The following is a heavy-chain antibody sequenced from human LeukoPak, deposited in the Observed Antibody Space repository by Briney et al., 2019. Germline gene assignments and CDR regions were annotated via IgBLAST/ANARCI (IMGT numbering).Heavy chain of an antibody. J-gene: IGHJ1*01. D-gene: IGHD1-26*01. CDR3: VREREGSNSEH. CDR1: GITFSSYW. Sequence: GGSLRLSCAASGITFSSYWMNWVRQAPGKGLEWVANIKQDGSEKYYVDSAKGRFTISRDNAKNSLYLQMNSLRAEDTAIYYCVREREGSNSEHWGQGTLVTVSS. CDR2: IKQDGSEK. V-gene: IGHV3-7*03.